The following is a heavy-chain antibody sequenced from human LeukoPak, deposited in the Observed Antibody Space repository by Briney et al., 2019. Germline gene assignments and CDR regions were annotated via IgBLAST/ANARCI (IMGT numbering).Heavy chain of an antibody. CDR2: IIPIFGTA. V-gene: IGHV1-69*13. D-gene: IGHD3-9*01. J-gene: IGHJ4*02. Sequence: SVKVSCKASGGTFSSYAISWVRQAPGQGLEWMGGIIPIFGTANYAQKFQGRVTITADESTSTAYMELSSLRSEDTAVYYCASNTGLIEDYDILTGYFLNLDYWGQGTLVTVSS. CDR3: ASNTGLIEDYDILTGYFLNLDY. CDR1: GGTFSSYA.